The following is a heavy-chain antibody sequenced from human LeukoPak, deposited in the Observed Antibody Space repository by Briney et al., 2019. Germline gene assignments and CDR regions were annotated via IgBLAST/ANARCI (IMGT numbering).Heavy chain of an antibody. CDR3: ATTRSNECSSPIDY. J-gene: IGHJ4*02. Sequence: AESLRLSCAASGFTFSDFSMNWGRKPQAPGKELLSYVSSSGGTIWYADSVKGRFTSSRDNAKNPLYLQMNSLSDEDTAVYFCATTRSNECSSPIDYWGQGTLVTVSS. V-gene: IGHV3-48*02. D-gene: IGHD6-13*01. CDR1: GFTFSDFS. CDR2: VSSSGGTI.